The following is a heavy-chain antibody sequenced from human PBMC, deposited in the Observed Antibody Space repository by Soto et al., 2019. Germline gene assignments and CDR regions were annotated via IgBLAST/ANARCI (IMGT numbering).Heavy chain of an antibody. Sequence: QLRLQESGPGLARPSETLSLTCTVSGGSISSGAYFWAWIRQPPGRGLEWIASIDYSGTIYRNPSLKSRSTIEVDTSMNYLSPKLYSVTSCATDVYSCSRRAAEGFDPWGQGILVNVSS. CDR2: IDYSGTI. V-gene: IGHV4-39*02. CDR1: GGSISSGAYF. J-gene: IGHJ5*02. CDR3: SRRAAEGFDP.